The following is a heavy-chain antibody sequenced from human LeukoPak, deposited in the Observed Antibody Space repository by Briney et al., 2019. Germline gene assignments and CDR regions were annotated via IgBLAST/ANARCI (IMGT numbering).Heavy chain of an antibody. V-gene: IGHV3-43*01. CDR1: GFTFDDYT. CDR2: ISWDGGST. D-gene: IGHD3-22*01. CDR3: AKDGIDYYDSSGFNFDY. Sequence: GGSLRLSCAASGFTFDDYTMHWVRQAPGKGLEWVSLISWDGGSTYYADSVKGRFTISRDNSKNSLYLQMNSLRTEDTALYYCAKDGIDYYDSSGFNFDYWGQGTLVTVSS. J-gene: IGHJ4*02.